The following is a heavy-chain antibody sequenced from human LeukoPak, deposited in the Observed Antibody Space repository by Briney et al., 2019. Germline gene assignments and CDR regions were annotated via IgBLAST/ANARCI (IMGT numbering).Heavy chain of an antibody. D-gene: IGHD4-17*01. CDR2: IYDSGRT. CDR3: ARDKELHYGDEFYYYYGMDV. Sequence: SETLSLTCTVSGYSISSGYYWGWIRQPPGEGLEWIGSIYDSGRTYYNPSLKSRVTISVDTSKNQFSLQLSSVTAADTAVYYCARDKELHYGDEFYYYYGMDVWGQGTTVTVSS. CDR1: GYSISSGYY. J-gene: IGHJ6*02. V-gene: IGHV4-38-2*02.